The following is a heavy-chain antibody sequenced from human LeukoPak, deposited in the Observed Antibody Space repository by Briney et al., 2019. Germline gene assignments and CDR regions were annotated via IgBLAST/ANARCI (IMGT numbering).Heavy chain of an antibody. Sequence: SETLSLTCAVYGGSFSGYYWSWIRQPPGEGLEWIGEINHSGSTNYNPSLKSRVTISVDTSKNQFSLKLSSVTAADTAVYYCAQLATDYYYYGMDVWGQGTTVTVSS. D-gene: IGHD6-13*01. J-gene: IGHJ6*02. CDR3: AQLATDYYYYGMDV. CDR1: GGSFSGYY. V-gene: IGHV4-34*01. CDR2: INHSGST.